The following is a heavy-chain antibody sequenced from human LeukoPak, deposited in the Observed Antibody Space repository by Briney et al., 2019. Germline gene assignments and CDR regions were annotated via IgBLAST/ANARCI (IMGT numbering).Heavy chain of an antibody. CDR2: IYDSGAT. Sequence: GGSLRLSCAASGFAVSSIYMGWVRQAPEKGLEWVSLIYDSGATTYADSVKGRFTISRDSSKDTLSLQMNNLRAEDTAVYYCARPVAGGYWSFGYWGQGVLVTVST. V-gene: IGHV3-53*01. CDR3: ARPVAGGYWSFGY. D-gene: IGHD1-1*01. J-gene: IGHJ4*02. CDR1: GFAVSSIY.